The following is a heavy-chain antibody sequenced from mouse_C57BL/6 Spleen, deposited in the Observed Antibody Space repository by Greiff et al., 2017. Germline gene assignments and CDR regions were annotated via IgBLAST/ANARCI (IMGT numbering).Heavy chain of an antibody. CDR2: IRNKANGYTT. CDR1: GFTFTDYY. Sequence: EVQGVESGGGLVQPGGSLSLSCAASGFTFTDYYMSWVRQPPGKALEWLGFIRNKANGYTTEYSASVKGRFTISRDNSQSILYLQMNALRAEDSATYYCARLKGLQNAMDYWGQGTSVTVSS. CDR3: ARLKGLQNAMDY. J-gene: IGHJ4*01. D-gene: IGHD2-2*01. V-gene: IGHV7-3*01.